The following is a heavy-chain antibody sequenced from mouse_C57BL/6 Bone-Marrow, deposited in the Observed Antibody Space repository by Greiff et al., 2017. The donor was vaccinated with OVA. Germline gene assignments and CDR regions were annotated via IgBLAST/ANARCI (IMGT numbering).Heavy chain of an antibody. J-gene: IGHJ4*01. Sequence: QVQLKQPGAELVKPGASVKMSCKASGYTFTSYWITWVKQRPGQGLEWIGDIYPGSGSTNYNEKFKSKATLTVDTSSSTASMQLSSLTSEDSAVYYCARKVTTVTMDYWGQGTSVTVSS. CDR1: GYTFTSYW. D-gene: IGHD1-1*01. CDR3: ARKVTTVTMDY. V-gene: IGHV1-55*01. CDR2: IYPGSGST.